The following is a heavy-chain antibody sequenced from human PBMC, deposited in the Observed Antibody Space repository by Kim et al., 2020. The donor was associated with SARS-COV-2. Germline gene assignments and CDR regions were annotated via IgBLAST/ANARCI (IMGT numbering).Heavy chain of an antibody. CDR2: IIPIFGTA. V-gene: IGHV1-69*13. Sequence: SVKVSCKASGGTFSSYAISWVRQAPGQGLEWMGGIIPIFGTANYAQKFQGRVTITADESTSTAYMELSSLRSEDTAVYYCARADPRIHYYDSSGYQNDYGGQGTLVTVSS. D-gene: IGHD3-22*01. CDR3: ARADPRIHYYDSSGYQNDY. CDR1: GGTFSSYA. J-gene: IGHJ4*02.